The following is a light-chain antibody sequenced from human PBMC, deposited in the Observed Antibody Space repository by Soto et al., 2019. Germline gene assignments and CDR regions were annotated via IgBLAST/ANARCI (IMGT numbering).Light chain of an antibody. CDR3: QQYGIAPPIT. J-gene: IGKJ5*01. V-gene: IGKV3-20*01. CDR2: GAS. Sequence: EIVLTQSPGTRSLSPGERATLSCRASQSVSSSYLAWYQQKPGQAPRLLIYGASSRATGIPDRFSGSGSGADFTLTISRLEPEDFSVYYCQQYGIAPPITCGQGTRLEIK. CDR1: QSVSSSY.